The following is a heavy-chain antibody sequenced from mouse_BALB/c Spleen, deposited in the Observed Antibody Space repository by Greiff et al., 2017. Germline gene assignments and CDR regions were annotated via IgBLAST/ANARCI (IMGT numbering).Heavy chain of an antibody. Sequence: VQLQQPGAELVKPGASVKLSCKASGYTFTSYWMHWVKQRPGQGLEWIGEINPSNGRTNYNEKFKSKATLTVDKSSSTAYMQLSSLTSEDSAVYYCARRGGYFDVWGAGTTVTVSS. CDR3: ARRGGYFDV. CDR2: INPSNGRT. CDR1: GYTFTSYW. V-gene: IGHV1S81*02. J-gene: IGHJ1*01.